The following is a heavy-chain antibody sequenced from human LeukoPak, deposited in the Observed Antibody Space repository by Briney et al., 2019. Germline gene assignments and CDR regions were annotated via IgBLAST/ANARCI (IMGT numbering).Heavy chain of an antibody. CDR1: GFTVSGTY. CDR2: IYSAGDT. V-gene: IGHV3-53*01. CDR3: AKDRIGSGWFDY. Sequence: GGSLRLSCAASGFTVSGTYMSWVRQAPGKGLEWVSVIYSAGDTFSADSVKGRFTISRDNSKNTVYLQMNSLRAEDTAVYYCAKDRIGSGWFDYWGQGTLVTVSS. D-gene: IGHD6-19*01. J-gene: IGHJ4*02.